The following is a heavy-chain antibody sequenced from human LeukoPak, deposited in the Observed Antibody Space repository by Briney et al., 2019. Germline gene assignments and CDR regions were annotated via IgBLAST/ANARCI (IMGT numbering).Heavy chain of an antibody. Sequence: GSVKVSCKTSGYTFSRYGISWVRQAPGQGLEWMGWISSDTGNTKYAQKFQGRLTMTTDSSTNTAYMELRSLRSDDTAMYYCARGDSGSSTLFDYWGQGTLVTVSS. CDR2: ISSDTGNT. CDR1: GYTFSRYG. J-gene: IGHJ4*02. V-gene: IGHV1-18*01. CDR3: ARGDSGSSTLFDY. D-gene: IGHD1-26*01.